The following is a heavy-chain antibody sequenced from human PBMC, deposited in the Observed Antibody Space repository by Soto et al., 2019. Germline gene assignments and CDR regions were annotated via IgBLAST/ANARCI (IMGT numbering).Heavy chain of an antibody. Sequence: SETLSLTCAVYGGSFSGYYWSWIRQPPGKGLEWTGEINHSGSTNYNPSLKSRVTISVDTSKNQFSLKLSSVTAADTAVYYCARGWSSSSWYLRAGYYNWFDPWGQGTLVTVSS. J-gene: IGHJ5*02. V-gene: IGHV4-34*01. D-gene: IGHD6-13*01. CDR3: ARGWSSSSWYLRAGYYNWFDP. CDR1: GGSFSGYY. CDR2: INHSGST.